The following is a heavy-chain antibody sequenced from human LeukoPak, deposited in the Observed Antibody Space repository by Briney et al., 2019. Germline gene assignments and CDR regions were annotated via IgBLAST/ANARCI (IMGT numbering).Heavy chain of an antibody. D-gene: IGHD3-22*01. Sequence: PGGSLRLSCAASGFTFSDYYMSRIRQAPGKGLEWVSYISSSGSTIYYADSVKGRFTISRDNAKNSLYLQMNSLRAEDTAVYYCARDVSYDSSGYYYGYYFDYWGQGTLVTVSS. CDR2: ISSSGSTI. V-gene: IGHV3-11*01. CDR1: GFTFSDYY. CDR3: ARDVSYDSSGYYYGYYFDY. J-gene: IGHJ4*02.